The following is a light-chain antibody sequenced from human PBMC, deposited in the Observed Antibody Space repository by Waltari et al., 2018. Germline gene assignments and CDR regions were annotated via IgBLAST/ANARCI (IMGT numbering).Light chain of an antibody. V-gene: IGKV3-15*01. J-gene: IGKJ4*01. CDR1: QSVSIK. CDR2: DAS. CDR3: QQYNNWPLT. Sequence: EIVMTQSPANLSVSPGESATLSCRASQSVSIKLAWYQQKPGQAPRRLISDASLRATVTPPRFSGGGSGTDFTLTISGLQSEDFAVYYCQQYNNWPLTFGGAT.